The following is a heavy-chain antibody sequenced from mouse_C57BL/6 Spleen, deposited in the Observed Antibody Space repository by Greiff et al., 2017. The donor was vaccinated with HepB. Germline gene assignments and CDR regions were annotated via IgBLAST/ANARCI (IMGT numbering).Heavy chain of an antibody. J-gene: IGHJ4*01. CDR2: IHPNSGST. CDR3: ASGSSPYAMDY. CDR1: GYTFTSYW. Sequence: QVQLKQPGAELVKPGASVKLSCKASGYTFTSYWMHWVKQRPGQGLEWIGMIHPNSGSTNYNEKFKSKATLTVDKSSSTAYMQLSSLTSEDSAVYYCASGSSPYAMDYWGQGTSVTVSS. V-gene: IGHV1-64*01. D-gene: IGHD1-1*01.